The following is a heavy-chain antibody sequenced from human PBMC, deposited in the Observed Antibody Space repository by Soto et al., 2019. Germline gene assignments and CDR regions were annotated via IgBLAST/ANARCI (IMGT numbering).Heavy chain of an antibody. D-gene: IGHD6-6*01. V-gene: IGHV4-34*01. Sequence: SETLSLTCAVYGGSFSGYCWSWIRQPPGKGLDWIGEINHSGSTNYNPTLKRRVTISVDTSKNQFSLKLSSVTAADTAVYYCARPTSIAACQFDYWGQGTLVTVSS. CDR2: INHSGST. CDR1: GGSFSGYC. CDR3: ARPTSIAACQFDY. J-gene: IGHJ4*02.